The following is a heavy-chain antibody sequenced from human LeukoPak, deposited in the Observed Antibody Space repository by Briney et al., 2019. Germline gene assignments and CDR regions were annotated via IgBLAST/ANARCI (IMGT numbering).Heavy chain of an antibody. CDR2: INPNSGDT. D-gene: IGHD2-21*02. CDR3: ARDTVPYCGGDCPQPFDP. J-gene: IGHJ5*02. V-gene: IGHV1-2*06. CDR1: GYTFTGYY. Sequence: ASVKVSCKASGYTFTGYYMHWVRQAPGQGLEWMGRINPNSGDTNYAQKLQGRVTMTTDTSTSTAYMELRSLRSDDTAVYYCARDTVPYCGGDCPQPFDPWGQGTLVTVSS.